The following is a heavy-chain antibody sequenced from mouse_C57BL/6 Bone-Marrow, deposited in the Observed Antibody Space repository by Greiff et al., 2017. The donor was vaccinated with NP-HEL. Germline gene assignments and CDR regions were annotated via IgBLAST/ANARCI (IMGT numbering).Heavy chain of an antibody. Sequence: VPLVDSVGSFLHPFWSLPLSFASSVFPFSSYCLSFFRPTPFHLLEWVATISSGGSYTYYPDRVKGRFTISRDNAKNTLYLQMSSLKSEDTAMYYCARQFTTVGMDYWGQGTSVTVSS. D-gene: IGHD1-1*01. CDR3: ARQFTTVGMDY. J-gene: IGHJ4*01. CDR2: ISSGGSYT. CDR1: VFPFSSYC. V-gene: IGHV5-6*01.